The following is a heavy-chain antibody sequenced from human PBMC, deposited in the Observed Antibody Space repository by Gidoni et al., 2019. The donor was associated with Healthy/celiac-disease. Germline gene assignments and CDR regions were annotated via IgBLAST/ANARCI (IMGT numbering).Heavy chain of an antibody. Sequence: EVQLLESGGCLVQPGGSLRLSCSASGFTFTSYAMSWVRQAPGKGLEWVSAISGSGGSTYYADSVKGRFTISRDNSKNTLYLQMNSLRAEDTAVYYCAKDRYYYDSSGVKDAFDIWGQGTMVTVSS. CDR2: ISGSGGST. CDR1: GFTFTSYA. V-gene: IGHV3-23*01. D-gene: IGHD3-22*01. CDR3: AKDRYYYDSSGVKDAFDI. J-gene: IGHJ3*02.